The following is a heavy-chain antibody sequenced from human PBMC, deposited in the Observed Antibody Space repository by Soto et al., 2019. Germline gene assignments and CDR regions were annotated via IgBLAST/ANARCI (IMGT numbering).Heavy chain of an antibody. CDR1: GYTFTSYG. V-gene: IGHV1-18*01. CDR2: ISAYNGNT. J-gene: IGHJ5*02. D-gene: IGHD6-19*01. CDR3: AKLTTIAVAGTFGGWFDP. Sequence: ASVKVSCKASGYTFTSYGISWVRQAPGQGLEWMGWISAYNGNTNYAQELQGRVTMTTDTSTSTAYMELRSLRSDDTAVYYCAKLTTIAVAGTFGGWFDPWGQGTLVTVSS.